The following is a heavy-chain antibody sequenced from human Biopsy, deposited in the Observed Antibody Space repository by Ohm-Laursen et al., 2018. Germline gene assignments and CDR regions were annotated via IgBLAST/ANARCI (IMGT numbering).Heavy chain of an antibody. CDR3: ARGGTLVVVPTAVLHSFDI. V-gene: IGHV1-18*01. CDR1: GGTFNGYG. CDR2: ISTYNGNT. D-gene: IGHD2-2*01. J-gene: IGHJ3*02. Sequence: SVKVSCKASGGTFNGYGINWVRQAPGQGLEWLGWISTYNGNTNYAQNLQGRVTMTTDTSTSTAYMELRSLRSDDTAVYYCARGGTLVVVPTAVLHSFDIWGQGTMVTVSS.